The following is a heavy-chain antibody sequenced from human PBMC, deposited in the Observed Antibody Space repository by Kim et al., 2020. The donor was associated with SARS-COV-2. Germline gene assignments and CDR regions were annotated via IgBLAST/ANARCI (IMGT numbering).Heavy chain of an antibody. Sequence: SETLSLTCAVSGGSISSSNWWSWVRQPPGKGLEWIGEIYHSGSTNYNPSLKSRVTISVDKSKNQFSLKLSSVTAADTAVYYCAAYCSGGSCYQYNWFDPWGQGTLVTVSS. CDR2: IYHSGST. CDR3: AAYCSGGSCYQYNWFDP. J-gene: IGHJ5*02. CDR1: GGSISSSNW. V-gene: IGHV4-4*02. D-gene: IGHD2-15*01.